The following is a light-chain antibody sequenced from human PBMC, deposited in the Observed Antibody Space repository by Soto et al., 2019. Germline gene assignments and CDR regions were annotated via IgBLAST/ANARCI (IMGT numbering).Light chain of an antibody. CDR1: QSVNSNY. CDR3: QQYGRSPRT. CDR2: GAS. V-gene: IGKV3-20*01. Sequence: EIVLTQSPGTLSLSPGERATLSCRASQSVNSNYLAWYQQKPGQAPRLLIYGASSRATGIPDRISGSGSGTDFTLTSSRLEPEEFAVYYCQQYGRSPRTFGQGTKVEIK. J-gene: IGKJ1*01.